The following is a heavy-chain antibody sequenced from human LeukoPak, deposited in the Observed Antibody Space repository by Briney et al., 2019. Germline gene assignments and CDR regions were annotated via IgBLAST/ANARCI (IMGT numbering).Heavy chain of an antibody. J-gene: IGHJ3*02. D-gene: IGHD3-22*01. V-gene: IGHV3-66*02. CDR1: GLTFSSNY. CDR2: VYGDGTT. CDR3: ARLFDRSAYAAFDI. Sequence: GSLRLSCAASGLTFSSNYMGWVRQAPGKGLEWVSVVYGDGTTYYPDSVKGRFTISRDSSQNTLFLQLDSLRAEDTAVYYCARLFDRSAYAAFDIWGQGTMVTVSS.